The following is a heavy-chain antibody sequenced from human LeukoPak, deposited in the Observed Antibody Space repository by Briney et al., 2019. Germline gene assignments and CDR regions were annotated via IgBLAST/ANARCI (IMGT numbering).Heavy chain of an antibody. V-gene: IGHV1-8*01. Sequence: ASVKVSCKASGYTFTSYDINWVRQATGQGLEWMGWMNPNSGNTGYAQKFQGRVTMTRNTSISTAYMELSSLRSEDTAVYYCARDVEMATIWGSDYWGQGTLVTVSS. CDR1: GYTFTSYD. CDR2: MNPNSGNT. CDR3: ARDVEMATIWGSDY. D-gene: IGHD5-24*01. J-gene: IGHJ4*02.